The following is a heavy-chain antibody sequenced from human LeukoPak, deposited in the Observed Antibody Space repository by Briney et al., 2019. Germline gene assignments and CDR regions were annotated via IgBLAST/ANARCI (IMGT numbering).Heavy chain of an antibody. V-gene: IGHV3-21*01. CDR3: ARDAEWELFDY. D-gene: IGHD1-26*01. CDR2: ISSSSSYI. Sequence: GGSLRLSCAASGFTFSSYSMNWVRQARGKGLEWVSSISSSSSYIYYADSVKGRFTISRDNAKSSLYLQMNSLRAEDTAVYYCARDAEWELFDYWGQGTLVTVSS. CDR1: GFTFSSYS. J-gene: IGHJ4*02.